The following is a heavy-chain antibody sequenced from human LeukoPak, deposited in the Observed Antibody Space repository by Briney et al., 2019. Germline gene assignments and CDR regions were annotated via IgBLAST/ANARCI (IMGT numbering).Heavy chain of an antibody. CDR3: AREKRITMVRGVINWFDP. D-gene: IGHD3-10*01. CDR1: GGSFSGYY. CDR2: INHSGST. J-gene: IGHJ5*02. Sequence: KPSETLSLTCAVYGGSFSGYYWSWIRQPPGKGLEWIGGINHSGSTNYNPSLKSRVTISVDTSENQFSLKLSSVTAADTAVYYCAREKRITMVRGVINWFDPWGQGTLVTVSS. V-gene: IGHV4-34*01.